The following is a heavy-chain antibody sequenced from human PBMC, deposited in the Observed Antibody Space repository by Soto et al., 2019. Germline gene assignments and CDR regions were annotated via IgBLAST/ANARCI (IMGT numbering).Heavy chain of an antibody. V-gene: IGHV5-51*01. CDR1: GYIFSKYW. J-gene: IGHJ4*02. CDR3: VVYSSSSGRHFDY. CDR2: IYPGDSDT. D-gene: IGHD6-6*01. Sequence: XDSLTISCKCSGYIFSKYWIGLVRQMPGKGLEWMGIIYPGDSDTRYSPSFQGQVTISADKSITTAYLQWRSLKASDTAIYYCVVYSSSSGRHFDYWGQGTLVTVSS.